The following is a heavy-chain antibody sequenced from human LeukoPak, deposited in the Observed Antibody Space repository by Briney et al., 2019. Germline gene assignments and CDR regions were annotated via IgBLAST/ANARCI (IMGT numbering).Heavy chain of an antibody. CDR1: GYTFTSYA. CDR2: INAGNGNT. CDR3: ARDHDSSGYYSFFDY. J-gene: IGHJ4*02. Sequence: ASVKVSCKASGYTFTSYAMRWVRQAPGQRLEWMGWINAGNGNTKYSQKFQGRVTITRDTSASTAYMELSSLRSEDTAVYYCARDHDSSGYYSFFDYWGQGTLVTVSS. D-gene: IGHD3-22*01. V-gene: IGHV1-3*01.